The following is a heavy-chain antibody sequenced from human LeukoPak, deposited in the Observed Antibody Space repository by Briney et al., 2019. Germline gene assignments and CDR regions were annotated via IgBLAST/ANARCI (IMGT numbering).Heavy chain of an antibody. Sequence: AGESLQISCKGSGSSFTSYWIGWVRQMPGKGLEWMGIIYPGDSDTRYSPSFQGQVTISADKSISTAYLQWSSLKASDTAMYYCARLSFKGGTTLHGLDVWGQGTTVTVSS. D-gene: IGHD1-1*01. CDR1: GSSFTSYW. V-gene: IGHV5-51*01. J-gene: IGHJ6*02. CDR3: ARLSFKGGTTLHGLDV. CDR2: IYPGDSDT.